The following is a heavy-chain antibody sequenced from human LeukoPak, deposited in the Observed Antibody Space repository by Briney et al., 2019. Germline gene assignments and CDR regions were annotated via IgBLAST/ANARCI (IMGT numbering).Heavy chain of an antibody. V-gene: IGHV4-38-2*01. J-gene: IGHJ2*01. Sequence: SETLSLTCAVSGYSISSGYYWGWIRQPPGKGLEWIGSIYHSGSTYYNPSPKSRVTISVDTSKNQFSLKLSSVTAADTAVYYCARRGGNPDYWYFDLWGRGTLVTVSS. CDR3: ARRGGNPDYWYFDL. D-gene: IGHD4-23*01. CDR2: IYHSGST. CDR1: GYSISSGYY.